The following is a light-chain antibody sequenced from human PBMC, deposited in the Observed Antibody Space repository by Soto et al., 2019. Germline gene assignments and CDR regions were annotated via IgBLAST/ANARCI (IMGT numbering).Light chain of an antibody. CDR2: RDS. V-gene: IGLV3-9*01. CDR3: EGWDSSAARV. Sequence: SYELTQPLSVSVALGQTARITCGGNNIGSKNVHWYQQKPGQAPVLVIYRDSNRPSGIPERISGSNSGNTATLTISRAQALDEPLYCCEGWDSSAARVLGQGTHLTV. CDR1: NIGSKN. J-gene: IGLJ2*01.